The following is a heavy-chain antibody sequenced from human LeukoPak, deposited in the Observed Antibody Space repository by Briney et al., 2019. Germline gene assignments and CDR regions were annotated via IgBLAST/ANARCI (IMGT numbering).Heavy chain of an antibody. CDR3: ARDPTYYDFWSAPFYFDY. V-gene: IGHV7-4-1*02. J-gene: IGHJ4*02. D-gene: IGHD3-3*01. CDR2: INTNTGNP. Sequence: GASVKVSCKASGYTFTSYAMNWVRQAPGQGLEWMGWINTNTGNPTYAQGFTGRFVFSLDTSVSTAYLQISSLKAEDTAVYYCARDPTYYDFWSAPFYFDYWGQGTLVTVSS. CDR1: GYTFTSYA.